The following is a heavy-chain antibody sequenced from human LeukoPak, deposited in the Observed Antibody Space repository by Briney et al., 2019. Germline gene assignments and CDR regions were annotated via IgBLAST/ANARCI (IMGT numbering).Heavy chain of an antibody. CDR3: ARGYSSGWYPLDC. D-gene: IGHD6-19*01. J-gene: IGHJ4*02. V-gene: IGHV3-48*01. Sequence: PGGSLRLSCAASGFTFSSYSMNWVRQAPGKGLEWVSFVSSASSTIYYADSVKGRFTISRGNAKNSLYLQMNSLRAEDTAVYYCARGYSSGWYPLDCWGQGTLVTVSS. CDR2: VSSASSTI. CDR1: GFTFSSYS.